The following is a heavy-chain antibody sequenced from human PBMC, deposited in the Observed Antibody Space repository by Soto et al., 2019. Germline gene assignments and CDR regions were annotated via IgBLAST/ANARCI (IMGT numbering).Heavy chain of an antibody. CDR3: ASVRSGWGIDY. CDR1: GGSISSGGYS. D-gene: IGHD6-19*01. CDR2: IYHSGST. V-gene: IGHV4-30-2*01. Sequence: QLHLQESGSGLVKPSQTLSLTCAVSGGSISSGGYSWSWIRQPPGKGLNYIGYIYHSGSTYYNPSLKRRXTXSXXTSKNQVSLKLSSVTAADTAVYYCASVRSGWGIDYWGQGTLVTVSS. J-gene: IGHJ4*02.